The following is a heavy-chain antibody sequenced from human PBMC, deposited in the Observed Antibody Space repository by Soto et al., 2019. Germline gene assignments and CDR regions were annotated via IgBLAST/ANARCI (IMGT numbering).Heavy chain of an antibody. CDR1: GYNFGGYW. V-gene: IGHV5-51*01. J-gene: IGHJ4*02. Sequence: ESLKISFKGSGYNFGGYWIGWVRQMPGKGLEWMGIIFPGDSDTRYSPSFQGQVTISADKSISTAYLQWRSLKASDTAIYFCARGGFIGTQHDYWGQGPPVTVSS. D-gene: IGHD1-7*01. CDR2: IFPGDSDT. CDR3: ARGGFIGTQHDY.